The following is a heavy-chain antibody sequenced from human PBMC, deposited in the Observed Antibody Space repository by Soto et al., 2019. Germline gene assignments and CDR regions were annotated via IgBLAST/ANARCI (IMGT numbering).Heavy chain of an antibody. J-gene: IGHJ6*02. CDR2: IYYSGST. D-gene: IGHD1-1*01. CDR3: ARVSSDNTYYCYGMDV. CDR1: GCAISSGDYY. Sequence: SETLSLTCTVSGCAISSGDYYWSWILQPPGKGLEWIGYIYYSGSTYYNPSLKSRVTISVDTSKNQFSLKLSSVTAADTAVYYCARVSSDNTYYCYGMDVWGQGTTVTAP. V-gene: IGHV4-30-4*01.